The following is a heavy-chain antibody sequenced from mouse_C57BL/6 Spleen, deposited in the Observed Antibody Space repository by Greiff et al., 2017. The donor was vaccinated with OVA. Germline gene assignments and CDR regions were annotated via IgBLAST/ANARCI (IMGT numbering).Heavy chain of an antibody. V-gene: IGHV1-55*01. CDR3: ARELYGNYEDYAMDY. Sequence: QVQLKQSGAELVKPGASVKMSCKASGYTFTSYWITWVKQRPGQGLEWIGDIYPGSGSTNYNEKFKSKATLTVDTSSSTAYMQLSSLTSEDSAVYYCARELYGNYEDYAMDYWGQGTSVTVSS. D-gene: IGHD2-10*02. CDR1: GYTFTSYW. CDR2: IYPGSGST. J-gene: IGHJ4*01.